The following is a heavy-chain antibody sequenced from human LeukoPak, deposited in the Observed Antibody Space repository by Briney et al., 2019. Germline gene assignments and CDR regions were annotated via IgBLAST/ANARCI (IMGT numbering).Heavy chain of an antibody. V-gene: IGHV5-51*01. CDR3: ARQGPTVTLDY. Sequence: GESLQISCKVSGYSITSYWIGWGRRRPGKGRGGMAIINPGDSDTRYSPSFQGQVTISVDKSISTAYLQWSSLQASDTAMYYCARQGPTVTLDYWGQGTLVTVSS. CDR1: GYSITSYW. J-gene: IGHJ4*02. CDR2: INPGDSDT. D-gene: IGHD4-17*01.